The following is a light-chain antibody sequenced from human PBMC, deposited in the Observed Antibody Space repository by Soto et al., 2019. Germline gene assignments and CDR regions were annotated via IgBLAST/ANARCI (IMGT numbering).Light chain of an antibody. CDR3: QQYNSYPWT. CDR2: GAS. V-gene: IGKV3-20*01. Sequence: EIFLTQSPDTLSLSPGERATLSCRASQSVSSSYLAWYQQKPGQAPRLLIYGASSRATGIPDRFSGSGSGTEFTLTISSLQPDDFATYYCQQYNSYPWTFGQGTKVDIK. J-gene: IGKJ1*01. CDR1: QSVSSSY.